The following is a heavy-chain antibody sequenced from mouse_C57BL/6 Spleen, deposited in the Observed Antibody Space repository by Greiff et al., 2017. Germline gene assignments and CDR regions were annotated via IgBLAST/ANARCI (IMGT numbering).Heavy chain of an antibody. CDR3: ARPEYYGSDWYFDV. Sequence: EVKLMESGGGLVKPGGSLKLSCAASGFTFSDYGMHWVRQAPEKGLEWVAYISSGSSTIYYADTVKGRFTISRDNAKNTLFLQMTSLRSEDTAMYYCARPEYYGSDWYFDVWGTGTTVTVSS. CDR2: ISSGSSTI. J-gene: IGHJ1*03. V-gene: IGHV5-17*01. D-gene: IGHD1-1*01. CDR1: GFTFSDYG.